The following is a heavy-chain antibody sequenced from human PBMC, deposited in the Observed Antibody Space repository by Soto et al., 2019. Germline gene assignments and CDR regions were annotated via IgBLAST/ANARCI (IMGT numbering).Heavy chain of an antibody. D-gene: IGHD4-17*01. J-gene: IGHJ4*02. CDR3: ATWVDYGDFEGFDF. Sequence: SETLSLTCAVSGGSMSSGGYFWSWIRQPPGKGLEWIGYIYHSGSTYYNPSLKSRVTMTWDTSITTAYLDLTRLTTNDTATYFCATWVDYGDFEGFDFWGQGTLVTVSS. CDR1: GGSMSSGGYF. V-gene: IGHV4-30-2*01. CDR2: IYHSGST.